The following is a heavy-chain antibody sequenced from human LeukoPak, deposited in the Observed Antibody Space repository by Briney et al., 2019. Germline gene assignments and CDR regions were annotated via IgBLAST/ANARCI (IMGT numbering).Heavy chain of an antibody. Sequence: PGGSLRLSCAASGFTFSTYEMNWVRQAPGKGLEWVSYISGGGETRYYADSVKGRFTISRDNGKNSLYLQMNSLRADDTAVYHCTRDPGYGSGNLEFDPWGQGTLVTVSS. J-gene: IGHJ5*02. V-gene: IGHV3-48*03. CDR2: ISGGGETR. D-gene: IGHD3-10*01. CDR1: GFTFSTYE. CDR3: TRDPGYGSGNLEFDP.